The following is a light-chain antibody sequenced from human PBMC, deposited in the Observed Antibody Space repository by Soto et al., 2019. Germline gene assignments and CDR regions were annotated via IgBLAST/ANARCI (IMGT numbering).Light chain of an antibody. CDR2: DVS. J-gene: IGLJ1*01. Sequence: QSALTQPASVSGSPGQSITISCTGTSSDVGGYNYVSWYQQHPGKAPKPMIYDVSNRPSGVSNRVSGSKSGNTASRTISGLQAEDEAEYYCSSYTSSSTLIYVYGTGTKVTVL. V-gene: IGLV2-14*01. CDR1: SSDVGGYNY. CDR3: SSYTSSSTLIYV.